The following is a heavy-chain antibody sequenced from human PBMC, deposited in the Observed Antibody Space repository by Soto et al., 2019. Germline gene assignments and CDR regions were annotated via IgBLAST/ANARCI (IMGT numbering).Heavy chain of an antibody. CDR2: INHSGST. Sequence: QVQLQQWGAGLLKPSETLSLTCAVYGGSFSGYYWSWIRQPPGKGLEWIGEINHSGSTNYNPSLKSRVTISVDTSKNQFSLKLSSVTAADTAVYYCAETHGGRAFDIWGQGTKVTVSS. CDR1: GGSFSGYY. V-gene: IGHV4-34*01. J-gene: IGHJ3*02. D-gene: IGHD3-10*01. CDR3: AETHGGRAFDI.